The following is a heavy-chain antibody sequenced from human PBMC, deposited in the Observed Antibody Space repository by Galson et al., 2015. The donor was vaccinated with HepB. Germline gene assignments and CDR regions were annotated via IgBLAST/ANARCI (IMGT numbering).Heavy chain of an antibody. CDR3: ARSQVAHHSSSWPEYFQH. J-gene: IGHJ1*01. Sequence: QSGAAVKKPGESLKMSCKGSGYSFTSYWIGCVRQMPGKGLVWLGIIYPGDSGTRYTPSFQGQVTISAAKSISPAYLQWSSLKASDTAMYYGARSQVAHHSSSWPEYFQHWGQGTLVTVSS. V-gene: IGHV5-51*01. D-gene: IGHD6-13*01. CDR1: GYSFTSYW. CDR2: IYPGDSGT.